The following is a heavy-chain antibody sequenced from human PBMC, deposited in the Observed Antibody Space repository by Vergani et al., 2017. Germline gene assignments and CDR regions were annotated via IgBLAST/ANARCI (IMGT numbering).Heavy chain of an antibody. J-gene: IGHJ3*02. CDR2: ISGGGGST. V-gene: IGHV3-23*01. D-gene: IGHD2/OR15-2a*01. Sequence: EVQLLESGGGLVQPGGSLRLSCAASGFTFSSYAMIWFRQAPGKGLEWVSAISGGGGSTYYADSVKGRFTISRDNAKNSLYLQMNSLRAEDTAVYYCARAAFSAFDIWGQGTMVTVSS. CDR1: GFTFSSYA. CDR3: ARAAFSAFDI.